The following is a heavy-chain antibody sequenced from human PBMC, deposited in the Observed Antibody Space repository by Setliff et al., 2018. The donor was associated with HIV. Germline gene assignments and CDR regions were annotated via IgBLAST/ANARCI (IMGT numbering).Heavy chain of an antibody. J-gene: IGHJ1*01. V-gene: IGHV1-18*01. CDR2: ISAHNGNT. CDR1: GYIFSSYA. Sequence: GASVKVSCKASGYIFSSYAFNWVRQAPGQGLEWMGWISAHNGNTNYAQKLQGRITITADESTSTAYMELSSLRSEDTAVYYCAHRGRLGLEYFQHWGQGTLVTVSS. D-gene: IGHD1-26*01. CDR3: AHRGRLGLEYFQH.